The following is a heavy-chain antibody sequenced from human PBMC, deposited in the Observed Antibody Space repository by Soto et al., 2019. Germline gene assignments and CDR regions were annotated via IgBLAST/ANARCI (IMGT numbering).Heavy chain of an antibody. CDR1: GYTFTRYA. V-gene: IGHV1-3*04. D-gene: IGHD4-17*01. Sequence: QVQLVQSGAEVKKPGASVKVSCKASGYTFTRYAMHWVRQAPGQGLEWMGWINTGNGNTHYSQKFQGRVTFTRDASAPTAYRELSSLTSEDTAVYYCARNVDYFDPWGQGTLVTVSS. CDR3: ARNVDYFDP. J-gene: IGHJ5*02. CDR2: INTGNGNT.